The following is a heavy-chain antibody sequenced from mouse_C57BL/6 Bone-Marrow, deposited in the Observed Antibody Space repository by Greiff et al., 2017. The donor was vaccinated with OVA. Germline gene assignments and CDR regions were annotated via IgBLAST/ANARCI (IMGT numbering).Heavy chain of an antibody. CDR1: GFNIKDDY. D-gene: IGHD5-2*01. J-gene: IGHJ3*01. CDR2: IDPENGDT. V-gene: IGHV14-4*01. CDR3: TTWNTPFAY. Sequence: EVQLQQSGAELVRPGASVKLSCTASGFNIKDDYMHWVKQRPEQGLEWIGWIDPENGDTEYASKFQGKATITADTSSNTAYLQLSSLTSEDTAVYYCTTWNTPFAYGGQGTLVTVSA.